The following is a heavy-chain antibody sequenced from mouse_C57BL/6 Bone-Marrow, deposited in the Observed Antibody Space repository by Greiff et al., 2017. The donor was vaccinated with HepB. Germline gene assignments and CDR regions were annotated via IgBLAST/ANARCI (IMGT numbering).Heavy chain of an antibody. V-gene: IGHV1-47*01. CDR3: GLFLRGYYFDY. J-gene: IGHJ2*01. D-gene: IGHD1-1*02. Sequence: QVQLQQSGAELVKPGASVKMSCKASGYTFTTYPIEWMKQNHGKSLEWIGNFHPYNDDTKYNEKFKGKATLTADKSSSTAYMQLSSLTSEDSAVYYCGLFLRGYYFDYWGQGTTLTVSS. CDR1: GYTFTTYP. CDR2: FHPYNDDT.